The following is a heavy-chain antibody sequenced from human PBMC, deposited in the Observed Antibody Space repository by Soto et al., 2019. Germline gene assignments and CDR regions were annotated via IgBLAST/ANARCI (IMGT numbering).Heavy chain of an antibody. CDR1: GFTFSTYA. CDR2: ISFDESIK. Sequence: LRLSCAASGFTFSTYAMHWVRQAPGKGLEWVTFISFDESIKYYADSVKGRFSISRDVSKNTLYLHMSSLRAEDTAFYYCVREQNTSYSGSSSLTFYFDYWGQGTLVTVSS. D-gene: IGHD3-22*01. V-gene: IGHV3-30-3*01. CDR3: VREQNTSYSGSSSLTFYFDY. J-gene: IGHJ4*02.